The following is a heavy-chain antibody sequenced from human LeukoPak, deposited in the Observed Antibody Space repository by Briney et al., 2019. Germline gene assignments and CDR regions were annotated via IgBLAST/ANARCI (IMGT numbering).Heavy chain of an antibody. CDR3: ARIYSSSWYYFDY. Sequence: PGGSLRLSCAASGFTFSDYYMSWICQAPGKGLEWVSYISGSGSTISYADSVKGRFTISRDNAKNSLYLQMNTLRAEDTAVYYCARIYSSSWYYFDYWGQGTLVTVSS. CDR2: ISGSGSTI. D-gene: IGHD6-13*01. J-gene: IGHJ4*02. CDR1: GFTFSDYY. V-gene: IGHV3-11*01.